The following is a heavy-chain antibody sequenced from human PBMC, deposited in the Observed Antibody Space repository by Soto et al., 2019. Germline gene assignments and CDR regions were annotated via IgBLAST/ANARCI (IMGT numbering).Heavy chain of an antibody. D-gene: IGHD2-15*01. V-gene: IGHV3-74*01. J-gene: IGHJ6*02. CDR1: GFTFGIYW. CDR3: TRVAGYVSGMSV. CDR2: IDNAGSSA. Sequence: HPGGSLRLSCAASGFTFGIYWMHWFRQGPGKGPVWVSRIDNAGSSARYADSVKGRFTISRDNAKNTVYLQMNSLRAEDTAVYYCTRVAGYVSGMSVWGPVPTFTVSS.